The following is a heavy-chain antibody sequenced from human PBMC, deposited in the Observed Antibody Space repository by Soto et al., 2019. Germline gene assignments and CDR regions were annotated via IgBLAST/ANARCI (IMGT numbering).Heavy chain of an antibody. V-gene: IGHV3-7*02. D-gene: IGHD3-16*01. J-gene: IGHJ4*02. CDR3: ARGPFSNDHYFDH. Sequence: GGSLRLSCAASGFTFSTYWMSWVRRAPGKGLEWVAHIKQDGSDMYYVDSVKGRFTISRDNAQNSLFLQMNSLRVEDTAVYYCARGPFSNDHYFDHWGRGAQVTVSS. CDR1: GFTFSTYW. CDR2: IKQDGSDM.